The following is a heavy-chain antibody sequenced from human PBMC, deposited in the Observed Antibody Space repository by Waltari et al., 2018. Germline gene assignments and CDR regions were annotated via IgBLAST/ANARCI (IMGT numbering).Heavy chain of an antibody. CDR2: INHSGST. CDR3: ARFTSKRDRLRWRYFDY. V-gene: IGHV4-34*01. CDR1: GGSFSGYY. D-gene: IGHD4-17*01. J-gene: IGHJ4*02. Sequence: QVQLQQWGAGLLKPSETLSLTCAVYGGSFSGYYWSWIRQPPGKGLEWIGEINHSGSTNYNPSLKSRVTISVDTSKNQFSLKLSSVTAADTAVYYCARFTSKRDRLRWRYFDYWGQGTLVTVSS.